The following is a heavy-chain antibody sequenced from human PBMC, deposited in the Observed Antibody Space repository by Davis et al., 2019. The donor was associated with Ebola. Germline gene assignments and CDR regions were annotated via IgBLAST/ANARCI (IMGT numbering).Heavy chain of an antibody. CDR1: GFTFSSYG. J-gene: IGHJ4*02. D-gene: IGHD6-19*01. V-gene: IGHV3-30*02. Sequence: GGSLRLSCAASGFTFSSYGMHWVRQAPGKGLEWVAVIWYDGSNKYYADFVKGRFTISRDNSKNTLYLQMNSLRAEDTAVYYCAKDWEAAVAGDYWGQGTLVTVSS. CDR2: IWYDGSNK. CDR3: AKDWEAAVAGDY.